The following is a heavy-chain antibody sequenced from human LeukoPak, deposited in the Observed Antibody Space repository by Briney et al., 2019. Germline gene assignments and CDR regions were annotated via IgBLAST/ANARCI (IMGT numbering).Heavy chain of an antibody. CDR1: GFTFDDYA. CDR2: INWNGRIT. D-gene: IGHD5-18*01. J-gene: IGHJ6*03. Sequence: GESLRLSCAASGFTFDDYAMNWVRQVPGRGLEWVSGINWNGRITEYADSVKDRFTISRQNTKNSMYLYMNNLGGEDTALYFCARGSVQLWLRDTYYYMDVWGKGTTVTVSS. CDR3: ARGSVQLWLRDTYYYMDV. V-gene: IGHV3-20*04.